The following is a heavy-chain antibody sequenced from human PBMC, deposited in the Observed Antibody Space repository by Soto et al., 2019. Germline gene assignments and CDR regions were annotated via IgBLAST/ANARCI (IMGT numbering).Heavy chain of an antibody. CDR1: GDDFASYA. J-gene: IGHJ6*02. V-gene: IGHV1-3*04. CDR3: AREWATYGMDV. CDR2: INIGSGRT. D-gene: IGHD1-26*01. Sequence: APVKVSCKASGDDFASYAMQWVLQAPGQRLEWMGWINIGSGRTEYSQNLQDRITITRDTSASTVYMDLSSLKSEDTSVYYCAREWATYGMDVWGQGTTVTVSS.